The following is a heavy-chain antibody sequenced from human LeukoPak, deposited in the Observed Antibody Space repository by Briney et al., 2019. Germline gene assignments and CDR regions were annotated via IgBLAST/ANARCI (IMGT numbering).Heavy chain of an antibody. CDR2: IRYDGSNK. CDR1: GFTFSSYG. J-gene: IGHJ4*02. Sequence: GGSLRLSCAASGFTFSSYGMHWVRQAPGKGLEWVAFIRYDGSNKYYADSVKGRFTISRDNSKNTLYLQMNSLRAEDTAVYYCAKGPPYYDYVWELDYWGQGTLVTVSS. V-gene: IGHV3-30*02. D-gene: IGHD3-16*01. CDR3: AKGPPYYDYVWELDY.